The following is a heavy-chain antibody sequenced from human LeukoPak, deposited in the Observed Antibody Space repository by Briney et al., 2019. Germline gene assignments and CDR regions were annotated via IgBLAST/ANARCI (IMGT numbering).Heavy chain of an antibody. CDR1: GYILTSYG. CDR3: ARATPGTGIRYYFDY. Sequence: GASVKVSCKASGYILTSYGISGVRQAPGQGLEWMGWISAYNGNTNYAQKLQGRVTMTTDTSTSTAYMELRSLRSDDTAVYYCARATPGTGIRYYFDYWGQGTRVTVSS. V-gene: IGHV1-18*01. D-gene: IGHD1-7*01. J-gene: IGHJ4*02. CDR2: ISAYNGNT.